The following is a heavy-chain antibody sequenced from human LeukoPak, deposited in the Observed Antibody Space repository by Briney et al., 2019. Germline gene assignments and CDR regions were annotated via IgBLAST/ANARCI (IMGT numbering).Heavy chain of an antibody. V-gene: IGHV4-34*01. CDR3: ARGAVRWLPHYYFDY. D-gene: IGHD5-12*01. Sequence: SETLSLTCAVYGGSFSGYYWSWIRQPPGKGLEWIGEINHSGSTNYNPSLKSRVTISVDTSKNQFSLKLSSVTAADTAVYYCARGAVRWLPHYYFDYWGQGTLVTVSS. CDR1: GGSFSGYY. CDR2: INHSGST. J-gene: IGHJ4*02.